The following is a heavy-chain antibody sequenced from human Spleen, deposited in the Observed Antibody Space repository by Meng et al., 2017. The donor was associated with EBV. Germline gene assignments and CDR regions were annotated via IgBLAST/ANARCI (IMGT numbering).Heavy chain of an antibody. CDR3: TRGDL. Sequence: QGQLVQSGNEVKKPGASVKVSCKASGYTFTKFGINWVRHAPGQGLEWLGWISTYNDNANYAPALRDRVTMTTDTSANTVYLDLRNLRSDDTAVYYCTRGDLWGQGTLVTVSS. J-gene: IGHJ4*02. CDR2: ISTYNDNA. V-gene: IGHV1-18*01. CDR1: GYTFTKFG.